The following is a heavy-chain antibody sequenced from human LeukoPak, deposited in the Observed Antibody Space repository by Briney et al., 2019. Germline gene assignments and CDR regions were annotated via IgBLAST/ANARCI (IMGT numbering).Heavy chain of an antibody. CDR3: ARGEVLGYDSSGSDRSNYFDY. V-gene: IGHV4-34*01. Sequence: SETLSLTCAVYGGSFSGYYWSWIRQPPGKGLEWIGEINHSGSTNYNPSLKSRVTISVDTSKNQFSLKLSSVTAADTAVYYCARGEVLGYDSSGSDRSNYFDYWGQGTLVTVSS. CDR2: INHSGST. CDR1: GGSFSGYY. D-gene: IGHD3-22*01. J-gene: IGHJ4*02.